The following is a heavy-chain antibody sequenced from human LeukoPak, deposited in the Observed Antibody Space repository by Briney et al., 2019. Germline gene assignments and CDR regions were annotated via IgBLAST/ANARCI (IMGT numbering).Heavy chain of an antibody. D-gene: IGHD3-16*01. CDR1: GYSFTSYW. Sequence: GYSLNISCKVSGYSFTSYWISWVRQMPGKRLERMALIYPGDSDTRYSPSFKRQVTISADKSISTAYLQWSSLKASDTAMYYCARLGDFDYLGPGTLVTVSS. V-gene: IGHV5-51*01. J-gene: IGHJ4*02. CDR2: IYPGDSDT. CDR3: ARLGDFDY.